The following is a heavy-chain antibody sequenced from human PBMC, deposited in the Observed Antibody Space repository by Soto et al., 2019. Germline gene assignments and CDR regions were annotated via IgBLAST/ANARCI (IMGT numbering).Heavy chain of an antibody. CDR1: GFSFSNYA. CDR2: ISYDGSDE. D-gene: IGHD3-3*01. J-gene: IGHJ4*02. Sequence: QVQLMESGGGVVQPGGSLRLSCVASGFSFSNYAMYWVRQAPGKGLEWVSLISYDGSDEKYADAVRGRFTVSRDNSKNTLYLDMSGLRAEDTAVYQCARHMAEGIFTHRGALGYWGQGTQITVSS. CDR3: ARHMAEGIFTHRGALGY. V-gene: IGHV3-30-3*01.